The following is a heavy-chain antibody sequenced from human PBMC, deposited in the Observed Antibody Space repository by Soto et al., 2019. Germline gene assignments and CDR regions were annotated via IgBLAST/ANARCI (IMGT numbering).Heavy chain of an antibody. D-gene: IGHD3-10*01. CDR1: GDSVSNNSVA. Sequence: PSQTLSLTCAISGDSVSNNSVALNLGMQSPSRGLEWLGRTYYRSKWHYDYAPSVRSRITINPDTSKNHFSLQLNSVSPEDAAVYYCARTLRGRGVKYFDDWGQGTLVTVSS. CDR3: ARTLRGRGVKYFDD. V-gene: IGHV6-1*01. J-gene: IGHJ4*02. CDR2: TYYRSKWHY.